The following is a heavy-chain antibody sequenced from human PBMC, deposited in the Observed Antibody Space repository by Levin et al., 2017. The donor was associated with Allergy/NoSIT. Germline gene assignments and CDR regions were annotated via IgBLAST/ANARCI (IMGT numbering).Heavy chain of an antibody. CDR2: ISAYNGNT. D-gene: IGHD3-9*01. J-gene: IGHJ4*02. V-gene: IGHV1-18*01. CDR3: ARNGYYDVLTGHHFEY. Sequence: ASVKVSCKASGYTFTIYGISWVRQAPGQGLEWMGWISAYNGNTNYAQKYQGRVTMTTDTSTSTAYMELRSLRSDDTAVYYCARNGYYDVLTGHHFEYWGQGTLVTVSS. CDR1: GYTFTIYG.